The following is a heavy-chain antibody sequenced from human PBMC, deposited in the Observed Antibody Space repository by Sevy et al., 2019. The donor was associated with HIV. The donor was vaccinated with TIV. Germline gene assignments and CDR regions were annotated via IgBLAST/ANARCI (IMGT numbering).Heavy chain of an antibody. J-gene: IGHJ2*01. CDR3: ARDPGFWYFDL. CDR2: ISTSSSSI. V-gene: IGHV3-48*02. Sequence: GGSLRLSCAASGFTFSSYGMHWVRQAPGKGLEWVSYISTSSSSIHYADSMKGRFTVSRDNAKNSLYLQMNNLSDEDTAIYYCARDPGFWYFDLWGRGTLVTVSS. D-gene: IGHD7-27*01. CDR1: GFTFSSYG.